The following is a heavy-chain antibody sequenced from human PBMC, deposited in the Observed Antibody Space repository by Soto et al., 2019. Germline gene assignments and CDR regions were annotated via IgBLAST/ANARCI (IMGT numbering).Heavy chain of an antibody. CDR2: IYYSGST. Sequence: SETLSLTCTVSGGSISSYYWSWIRQPPGKGLEWIGYIYYSGSTNYNPSLKSRVTISVDTSKNQFSLKLSSVTAADTAVYYCARVGYCSGGSCYSDYYGMDVWGQGTTVTVS. CDR1: GGSISSYY. D-gene: IGHD2-15*01. CDR3: ARVGYCSGGSCYSDYYGMDV. J-gene: IGHJ6*02. V-gene: IGHV4-59*01.